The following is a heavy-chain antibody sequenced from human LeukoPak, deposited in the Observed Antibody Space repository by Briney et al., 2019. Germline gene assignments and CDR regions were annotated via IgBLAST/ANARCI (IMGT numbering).Heavy chain of an antibody. V-gene: IGHV3-21*04. D-gene: IGHD6-13*01. Sequence: PGGSLRLSCVASGFTFNTYSMNWVRQAPGKGLEWVSSISSASSYIYYADLVKGRFTISRDNAKNSLYLQMDSLRAEDTALYYCAKGIAAAGAPCDYWGQGTLVTVSS. CDR1: GFTFNTYS. CDR3: AKGIAAAGAPCDY. J-gene: IGHJ4*02. CDR2: ISSASSYI.